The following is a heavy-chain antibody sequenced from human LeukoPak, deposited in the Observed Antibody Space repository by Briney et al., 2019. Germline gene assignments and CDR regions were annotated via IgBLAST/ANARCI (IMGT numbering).Heavy chain of an antibody. CDR2: ISYSGRT. Sequence: PSGTLSLTCTVSGGSTSSSSFYWGWIRRPPGKGLECIGRISYSGRTYYNPSLQSRVTISVDTSKNQFSLRLSSVTAADTAVYYCARLRAYYYDSSGYYNFDFWGQGTLVTVSS. CDR3: ARLRAYYYDSSGYYNFDF. CDR1: GGSTSSSSFY. V-gene: IGHV4-39*01. D-gene: IGHD3-22*01. J-gene: IGHJ4*02.